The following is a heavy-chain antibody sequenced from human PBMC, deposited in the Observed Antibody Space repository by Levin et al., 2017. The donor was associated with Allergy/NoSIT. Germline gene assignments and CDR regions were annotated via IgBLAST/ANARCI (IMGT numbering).Heavy chain of an antibody. V-gene: IGHV3-9*01. CDR2: ISWNSGSI. CDR3: AKESSSWYIGGYYGMDV. D-gene: IGHD6-13*01. Sequence: LSLTCAASGFTFDDYAMHWVRQAPGKGLEWVSGISWNSGSIGYADSVKGRFTISRDNAKNSLYLQMNSLRAEDTALYYCAKESSSWYIGGYYGMDVWGQGTTVTVSS. J-gene: IGHJ6*02. CDR1: GFTFDDYA.